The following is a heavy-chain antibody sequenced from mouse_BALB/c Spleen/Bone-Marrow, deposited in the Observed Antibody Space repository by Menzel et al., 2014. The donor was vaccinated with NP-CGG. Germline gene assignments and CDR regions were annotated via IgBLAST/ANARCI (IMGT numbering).Heavy chain of an antibody. Sequence: QVQLKESGAELVRPGTSVKVSCKASGYAFTNYLIEWVKQRPGQGLEWIGVINPGSGGTNYNEKFKSKATLTADKSSSTAYMQLSSLTSDDSAVYFCARIYYGNYYWGQGTTLTVSP. CDR3: ARIYYGNYY. V-gene: IGHV1-54*01. CDR1: GYAFTNYL. D-gene: IGHD2-1*01. J-gene: IGHJ2*01. CDR2: INPGSGGT.